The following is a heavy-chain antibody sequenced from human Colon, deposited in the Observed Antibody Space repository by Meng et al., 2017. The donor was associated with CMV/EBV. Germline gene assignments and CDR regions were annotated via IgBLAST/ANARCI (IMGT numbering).Heavy chain of an antibody. V-gene: IGHV3-74*01. CDR3: VRRPPSVVGALGTDD. J-gene: IGHJ4*02. CDR2: INSDGSVI. CDR1: GFVFSSYW. Sequence: SGFVFSSYWMHWVSQVPGKGLMWVSRINSDGSVIDYADSVKGRFTISRDNAKNTVYLEMNSLRVDDTGVYYCVRRPPSVVGALGTDDWGPGALVTVSS. D-gene: IGHD1-26*01.